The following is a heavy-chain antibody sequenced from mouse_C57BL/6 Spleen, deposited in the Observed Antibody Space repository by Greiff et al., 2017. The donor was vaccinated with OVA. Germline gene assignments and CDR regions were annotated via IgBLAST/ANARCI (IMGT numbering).Heavy chain of an antibody. J-gene: IGHJ3*01. V-gene: IGHV5-4*03. Sequence: EVKLVESGGGLVKPGGSLKLSCAASGFPFSSYAMSWVRQTPEKRLEWVATISDGGSYTYYPDNVKGRFTLSIDNAKNNLYLQMSHLKSEDTAMYYFARSEYYDGSSYVGWFAYWGQGTLVTVSA. CDR3: ARSEYYDGSSYVGWFAY. CDR2: ISDGGSYT. D-gene: IGHD1-1*01. CDR1: GFPFSSYA.